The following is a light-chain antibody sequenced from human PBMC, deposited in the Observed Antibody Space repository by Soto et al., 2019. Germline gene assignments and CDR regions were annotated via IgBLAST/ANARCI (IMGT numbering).Light chain of an antibody. Sequence: DIQMTQSPSSLSASLGDRVTITCRASQSVGSYLHWYQQKPGKAPKLLIYAASSLQSGVSSRFSGSGSGADFTLSITALQPEDFATYYCQQSYSIPLTFGGGTKVEIK. CDR3: QQSYSIPLT. J-gene: IGKJ4*02. V-gene: IGKV1-39*01. CDR1: QSVGSY. CDR2: AAS.